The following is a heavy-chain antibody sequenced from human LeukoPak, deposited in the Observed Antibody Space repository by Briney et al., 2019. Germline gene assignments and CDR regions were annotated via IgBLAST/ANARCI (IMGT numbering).Heavy chain of an antibody. CDR3: ARRGTDGDYVYYYGMDV. J-gene: IGHJ6*02. CDR2: INPNSGGT. Sequence: ASVKVSCKASGYTFTGYYMHWVRQAPGQGLEWMGWINPNSGGTNYAQKFQGWVTMTRDTSISTAYMELSRLRSDDTAVYYCARRGTDGDYVYYYGMDVWGQGTTVTVSS. V-gene: IGHV1-2*04. CDR1: GYTFTGYY. D-gene: IGHD4-17*01.